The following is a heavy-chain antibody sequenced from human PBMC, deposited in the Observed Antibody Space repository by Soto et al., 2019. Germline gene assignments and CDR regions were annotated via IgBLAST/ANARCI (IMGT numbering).Heavy chain of an antibody. Sequence: RVSLGLSCAAPGFTFSSDSMSWVRQAPGKGLEWVSAISGSGGSTYYADSVKGRFTISRDNSKNTLYLQMNSLRAEDTAVYYCAKDLRGHYYYGSGSYYNYGMDVWGQGTTVTVSS. D-gene: IGHD3-10*01. CDR1: GFTFSSDS. J-gene: IGHJ6*02. CDR2: ISGSGGST. CDR3: AKDLRGHYYYGSGSYYNYGMDV. V-gene: IGHV3-23*01.